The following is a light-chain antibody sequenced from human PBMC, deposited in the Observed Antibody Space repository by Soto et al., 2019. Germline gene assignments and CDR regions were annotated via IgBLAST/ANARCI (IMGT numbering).Light chain of an antibody. CDR3: QQHGDWPLT. V-gene: IGKV3-11*01. CDR2: ATS. J-gene: IGKJ4*01. Sequence: EIVLTQSPATLSLSPGERATLSCRASRSVGNILAWYQKKPGQAPGLLIYATSTRATGLPARFSGNGSGTDLPLTISSLGPEDFAVYSCQQHGDWPLTYSGGTKGEIK. CDR1: RSVGNI.